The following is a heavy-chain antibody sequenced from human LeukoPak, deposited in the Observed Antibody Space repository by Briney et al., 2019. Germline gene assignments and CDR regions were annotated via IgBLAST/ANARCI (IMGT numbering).Heavy chain of an antibody. D-gene: IGHD6-13*01. Sequence: PSETLSLTCTVSGGSISSYYWSWIRQPPGQGLERIGYIYYNGSTNYNPSLKSRVTISVDTSKNQFSLKLSSVTAADTAVYYCARALVPHYYGMDVWGQGTTVTVSS. CDR1: GGSISSYY. V-gene: IGHV4-59*01. CDR3: ARALVPHYYGMDV. J-gene: IGHJ6*02. CDR2: IYYNGST.